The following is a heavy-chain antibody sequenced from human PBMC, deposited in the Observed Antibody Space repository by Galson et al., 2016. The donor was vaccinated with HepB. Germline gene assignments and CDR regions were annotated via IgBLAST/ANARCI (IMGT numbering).Heavy chain of an antibody. V-gene: IGHV3-13*01. CDR1: GFTSSHYD. J-gene: IGHJ6*02. Sequence: SLRLSCAASGFTSSHYDMHWVRLVAGRGLEWVSAIGSEGDTYYPGSVKGRFTVSRENATNSLYLQMNNLRAGDTAVYYCVRATVGFSGYDSGTDVWGQGTTVTVSS. D-gene: IGHD5-12*01. CDR2: IGSEGDT. CDR3: VRATVGFSGYDSGTDV.